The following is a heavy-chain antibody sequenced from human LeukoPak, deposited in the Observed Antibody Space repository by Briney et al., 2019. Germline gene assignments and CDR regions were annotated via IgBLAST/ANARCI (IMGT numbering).Heavy chain of an antibody. Sequence: ASVKVSCKASGYTFTGYYMHWVRQAPVQGLEWMGWINPNSGGTNYAQKFQGRVTMTRDTSISTAYMELSRLRSDDTAVYYCARESYGSGTWFDPWGQGTLVTVSS. J-gene: IGHJ5*02. CDR2: INPNSGGT. V-gene: IGHV1-2*02. D-gene: IGHD3-10*01. CDR1: GYTFTGYY. CDR3: ARESYGSGTWFDP.